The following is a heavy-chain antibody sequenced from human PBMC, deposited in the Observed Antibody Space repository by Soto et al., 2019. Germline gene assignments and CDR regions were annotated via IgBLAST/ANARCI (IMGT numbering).Heavy chain of an antibody. D-gene: IGHD2-2*01. CDR1: GFTFSSYG. CDR2: ISYDGSNK. J-gene: IGHJ3*02. V-gene: IGHV3-30*18. Sequence: GGSLRLSCAAPGFTFSSYGMHWVRQAPGKGLEWVAVISYDGSNKYYADSVKGRFTISRDNSKNTLYLQMNSLRAEDTAVYYCAKDIVVVPAAIIDGAFDIWGQGTMVTVSS. CDR3: AKDIVVVPAAIIDGAFDI.